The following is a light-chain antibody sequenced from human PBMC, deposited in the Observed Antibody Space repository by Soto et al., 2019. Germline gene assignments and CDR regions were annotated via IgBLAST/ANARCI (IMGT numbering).Light chain of an antibody. CDR3: QQANTLPLT. CDR1: QPIAGW. V-gene: IGKV1-12*01. CDR2: AAS. Sequence: DIQMTQSPSSVSASVGDRVTITCRAIQPIAGWLAWYQQKPGKAPTLLIYAASNLQSGVPSRFSGSVSVTDFTLSISRLYPEDFATYYCQQANTLPLTFGGGTTVEIK. J-gene: IGKJ4*01.